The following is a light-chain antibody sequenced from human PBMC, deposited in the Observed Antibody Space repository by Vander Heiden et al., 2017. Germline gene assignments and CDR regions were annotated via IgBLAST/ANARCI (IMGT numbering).Light chain of an antibody. Sequence: EIVLTQSPATLSLSPGERATLSCWASQSISSYLAWYQQRPGQAPRLLIYDASNSATGIPARFSGSGSGTDFTLSIDSLEPEDFVVYYCQQRSSWPRTFGHGTKVDIK. CDR1: QSISSY. J-gene: IGKJ3*01. CDR3: QQRSSWPRT. V-gene: IGKV3-11*01. CDR2: DAS.